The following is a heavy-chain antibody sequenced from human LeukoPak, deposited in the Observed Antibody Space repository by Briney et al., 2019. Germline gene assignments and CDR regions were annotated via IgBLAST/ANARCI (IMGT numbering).Heavy chain of an antibody. J-gene: IGHJ5*02. CDR2: ISAYNGNT. CDR1: GYTFTSYG. V-gene: IGHV1-18*04. D-gene: IGHD3-9*01. Sequence: ASVKVSCKASGYTFTSYGISWVRQAPGQGLEWMGWISAYNGNTNYAQKLQGRVTMTTDTSTSTAYMESRSLRSDDTAVYYCARGMPVLRYFDWLLEYNWFDPWGQGTLVTVSS. CDR3: ARGMPVLRYFDWLLEYNWFDP.